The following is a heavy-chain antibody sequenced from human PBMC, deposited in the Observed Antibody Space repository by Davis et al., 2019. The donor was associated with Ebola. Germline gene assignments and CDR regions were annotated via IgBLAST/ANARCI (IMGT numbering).Heavy chain of an antibody. CDR1: GGSFSGYY. D-gene: IGHD4-17*01. CDR3: ARREIDGDYVQDS. CDR2: INHSGST. V-gene: IGHV4-34*01. J-gene: IGHJ4*02. Sequence: SETLSLTCAVYGGSFSGYYWSWIRQPPGKGLEWIGEINHSGSTNYNPSLKSRVTISVDTSKNQFSLKLSSVTAADTAVYYCARREIDGDYVQDSWRQGTLVTVSS.